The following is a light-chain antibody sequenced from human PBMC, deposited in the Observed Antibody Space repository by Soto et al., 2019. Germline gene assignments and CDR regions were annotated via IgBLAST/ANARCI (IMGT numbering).Light chain of an antibody. CDR3: LLYCGGHLGV. CDR2: STT. J-gene: IGLJ3*02. V-gene: IGLV7-43*01. CDR1: TGAVTSGCS. Sequence: QAVVTQEPSVTVSLGGTVTLTCAPSTGAVTSGCSPNWFQQKPGQAPGALIYSTTNKHSWTPARFSGSLLGGKAALTLSGVQSEDEAVYYCLLYCGGHLGVFGGGTKLTVL.